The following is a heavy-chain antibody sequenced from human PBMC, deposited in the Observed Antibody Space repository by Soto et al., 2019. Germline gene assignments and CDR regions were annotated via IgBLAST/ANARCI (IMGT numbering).Heavy chain of an antibody. CDR3: VKALVTIAAAGIFDY. D-gene: IGHD6-13*01. V-gene: IGHV3-64D*06. CDR1: VFTFSSYS. J-gene: IGHJ4*02. Sequence: GGSLRLSCAASVFTFSSYSMNWVRQAPGKGLEYVSAISSNGGSTYYADSVKGRFTISRDNSKNTLYLQMSSLRAEDTAVYYCVKALVTIAAAGIFDYWGQGTLVTVSS. CDR2: ISSNGGST.